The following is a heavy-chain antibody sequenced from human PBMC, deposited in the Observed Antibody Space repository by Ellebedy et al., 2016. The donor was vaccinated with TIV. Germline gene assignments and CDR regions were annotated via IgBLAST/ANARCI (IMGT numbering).Heavy chain of an antibody. D-gene: IGHD3-10*01. CDR1: GGSLSGFH. Sequence: MPSETLSLTCEVFGGSLSGFHWTWIRQSPIRGLEWIGEMSHSGGTQYNPSLESRVTFSLDTSKKQISLPLTSVTAADTAKYDCARGIGYFGSRSRWFDTWGQGSLVTVSS. V-gene: IGHV4-34*01. J-gene: IGHJ5*02. CDR2: MSHSGGT. CDR3: ARGIGYFGSRSRWFDT.